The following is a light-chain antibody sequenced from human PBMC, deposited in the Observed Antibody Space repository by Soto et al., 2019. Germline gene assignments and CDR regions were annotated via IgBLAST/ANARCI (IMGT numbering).Light chain of an antibody. CDR2: GAS. Sequence: EIVMTQSPATLSVSPGERATLSCRASQSVSNNYLAWYQQKPGQAPRLLIYGASNRTTGIPDRFSGSGSGTDFTLIINRLEPEDVAIYYCQQYGGSPRITFGQGTRLEIK. CDR1: QSVSNNY. J-gene: IGKJ5*01. V-gene: IGKV3-20*01. CDR3: QQYGGSPRIT.